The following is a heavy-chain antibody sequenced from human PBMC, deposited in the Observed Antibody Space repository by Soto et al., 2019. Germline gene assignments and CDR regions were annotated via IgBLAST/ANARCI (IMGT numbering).Heavy chain of an antibody. CDR3: ARDKGRRSSTTQFDP. CDR2: ISSSSSYI. CDR1: GFTFSSYS. D-gene: IGHD2-2*01. Sequence: PGGSLRLSCAASGFTFSSYSMNWVRQAPGKGLEWVSSISSSSSYIYYADSVKGRFTISRDNAKNSLYLQMNSLRAEDTAVYYCARDKGRRSSTTQFDPWGQGTLVTVSS. J-gene: IGHJ5*02. V-gene: IGHV3-21*01.